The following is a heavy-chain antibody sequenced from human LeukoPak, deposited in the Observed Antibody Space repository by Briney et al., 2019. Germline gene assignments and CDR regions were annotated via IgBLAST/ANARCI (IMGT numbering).Heavy chain of an antibody. CDR2: ISYDGSNT. Sequence: PGRSLRLSCAASEFTFSSYAIHWVRQAPGKGLEWVAVISYDGSNTYYADSVKGRFTISRDNSKNTLYLQMNSLRAEDTAVYYCATQYSGSYYLGDYWGQGTLVTVSS. D-gene: IGHD1-26*01. V-gene: IGHV3-30-3*01. CDR1: EFTFSSYA. J-gene: IGHJ4*02. CDR3: ATQYSGSYYLGDY.